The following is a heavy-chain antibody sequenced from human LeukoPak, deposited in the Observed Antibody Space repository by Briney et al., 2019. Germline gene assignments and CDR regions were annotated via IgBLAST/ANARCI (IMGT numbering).Heavy chain of an antibody. CDR2: IHYSGST. J-gene: IGHJ4*02. Sequence: SEILSLTCTVSGGXISGYDCSWIRQPPGKGLEWIGYIHYSGSTNYNPSLKSRVTISVDTSKNQFSLKLSSVTAADTAVYYCAAGGHGIGYHFDYWGQGTLVTASS. D-gene: IGHD1-26*01. CDR1: GGXISGYD. V-gene: IGHV4-59*08. CDR3: AAGGHGIGYHFDY.